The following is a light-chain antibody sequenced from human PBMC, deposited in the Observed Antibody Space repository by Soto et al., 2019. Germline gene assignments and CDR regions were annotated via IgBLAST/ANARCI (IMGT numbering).Light chain of an antibody. J-gene: IGKJ4*02. V-gene: IGKV3-11*01. CDR3: QQRSNWPLT. CDR2: DAS. CDR1: QSVSSY. Sequence: EIVLTQSPATLSLSPGERATLSCRASQSVSSYLAWYQQKPGQAPRLLIFDASKRATGIPARFSGSGSGTDLTITISSPEPEDFAVYYCQQRSNWPLTFCGGTKVEIK.